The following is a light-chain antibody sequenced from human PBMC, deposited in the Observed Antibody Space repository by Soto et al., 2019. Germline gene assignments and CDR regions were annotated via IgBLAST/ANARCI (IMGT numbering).Light chain of an antibody. CDR1: QSLLHRNGYNY. CDR2: VSS. CDR3: MQALQTPVT. V-gene: IGKV2-28*01. J-gene: IGKJ5*01. Sequence: DIVMTQSPLSLPVTPGEPASISCRSSQSLLHRNGYNYLDWYLQKPGQSPQLLIYVSSSRDSGVPDRFSGSGSGTDFTLKISRVEAEDVGVYYCMQALQTPVTFGQGTRLEIK.